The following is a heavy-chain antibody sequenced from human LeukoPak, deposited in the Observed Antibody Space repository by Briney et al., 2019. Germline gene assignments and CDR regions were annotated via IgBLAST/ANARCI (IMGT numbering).Heavy chain of an antibody. V-gene: IGHV3-9*01. Sequence: GGSLRLSCAASGFTFDDYAMHWVRQAPGKGLEWVSGISWNSGSIGYADSVKSRFTISRDNAKNSLYLQMNSLRAEDTALYYCAKDIRGVKRGNYYYGMDVWGQGTTVTVSS. J-gene: IGHJ6*02. D-gene: IGHD1-26*01. CDR1: GFTFDDYA. CDR2: ISWNSGSI. CDR3: AKDIRGVKRGNYYYGMDV.